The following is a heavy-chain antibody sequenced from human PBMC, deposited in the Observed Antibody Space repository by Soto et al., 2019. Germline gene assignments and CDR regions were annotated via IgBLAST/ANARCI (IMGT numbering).Heavy chain of an antibody. CDR3: ARRQISPPTRGAASARGGMDV. Sequence: GGRRISKDPGKGLEWVAVIWNDGNGYYYANSVKGRFSISRDNSKNTLYLQMSSLRVEDTAVYYCARRQISPPTRGAASARGGMDVWGQGTTVTVSS. V-gene: IGHV3-33*01. CDR2: IWNDGNGY. J-gene: IGHJ6*02. D-gene: IGHD6-13*01. CDR1: G.